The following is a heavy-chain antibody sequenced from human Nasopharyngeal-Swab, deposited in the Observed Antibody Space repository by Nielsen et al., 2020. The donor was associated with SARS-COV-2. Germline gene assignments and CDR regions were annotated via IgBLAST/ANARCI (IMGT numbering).Heavy chain of an antibody. CDR2: VSGDGVTT. Sequence: RQRPGKRLEYLSAVSGDGVTTHYADSLKGRFTISRDNSKNTVYLQLGSLTAEDMAVYFCARGTPGIPGVDYWGQGTLVTVSS. V-gene: IGHV3-64*02. CDR3: ARGTPGIPGVDY. J-gene: IGHJ4*02. D-gene: IGHD2-8*02.